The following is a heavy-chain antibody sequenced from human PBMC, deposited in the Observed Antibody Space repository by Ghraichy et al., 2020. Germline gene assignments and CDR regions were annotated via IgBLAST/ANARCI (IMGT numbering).Heavy chain of an antibody. CDR1: GFTFSHYS. CDR3: ARDLSYGLDY. D-gene: IGHD4-17*01. CDR2: ISSSGAI. J-gene: IGHJ4*02. Sequence: LSLTCAASGFTFSHYSMNWFRQAPGKGLEWVSYISSSGAIYYADPVKGRFFISRDDAKSSLYLQMNSLRDEDTAVYYCARDLSYGLDYWGQGTLVTVSS. V-gene: IGHV3-48*02.